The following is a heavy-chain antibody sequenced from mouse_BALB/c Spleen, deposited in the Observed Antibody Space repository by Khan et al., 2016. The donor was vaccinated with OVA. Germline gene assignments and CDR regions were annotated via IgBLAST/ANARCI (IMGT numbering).Heavy chain of an antibody. V-gene: IGHV3-2*02. CDR3: ARVYGGYFDY. D-gene: IGHD1-1*01. CDR2: ISYSGNT. Sequence: EVQLQESGPGLVKPSQSLSLTCTVTGYSITTDYAWNWIRQFPGNKLEWMGYISYSGNTKYNPSLKSRISITRDTSKDKLVLQLKSVTTEDTARXYCARVYGGYFDYWGQGTTLTVSS. J-gene: IGHJ2*01. CDR1: GYSITTDYA.